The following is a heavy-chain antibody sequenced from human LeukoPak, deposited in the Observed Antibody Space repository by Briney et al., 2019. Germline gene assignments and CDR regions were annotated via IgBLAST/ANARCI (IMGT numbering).Heavy chain of an antibody. D-gene: IGHD3-16*01. J-gene: IGHJ5*02. CDR2: IYYSGST. CDR3: GRILGGGSNGSAP. V-gene: IGHV4-39*01. Sequence: SETLSLTCTVSGGSISSSSYYWGWIRQPPGKGLEWIGSIYYSGSTYYNPSLKSRVTISVDTSKNQFSLKLCSVTAADTAVYYWGRILGGGSNGSAPWGQGPLVTVPS. CDR1: GGSISSSSYY.